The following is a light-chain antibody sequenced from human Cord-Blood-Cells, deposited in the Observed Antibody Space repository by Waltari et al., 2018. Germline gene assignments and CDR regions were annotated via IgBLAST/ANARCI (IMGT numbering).Light chain of an antibody. V-gene: IGKV1-33*01. CDR1: QDISNY. CDR3: QQYDNLPLT. Sequence: DIQMTQSPSSLSASVGDRVTITCQASQDISNYLNWYQQKPGKAPKLLIYDASNLETGVPSRFSGSGSWTDFTFTFSSLQPEDIATYYCQQYDNLPLTFGGGTKVEIK. CDR2: DAS. J-gene: IGKJ4*01.